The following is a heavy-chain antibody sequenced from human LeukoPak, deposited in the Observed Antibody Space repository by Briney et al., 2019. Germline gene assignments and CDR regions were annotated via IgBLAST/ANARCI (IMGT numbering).Heavy chain of an antibody. V-gene: IGHV1-69*05. J-gene: IGHJ3*02. Sequence: ASVKVSCKASGGTFSSYAISWVRQAPGQGLEWMGRIIPIFHTTNHAQKFQGRVTITTEQSTSTAYMELSSLRSEDTAVYYCARDIPGSSGYFNDAFDMWGQGTMVTVSS. CDR1: GGTFSSYA. CDR3: ARDIPGSSGYFNDAFDM. CDR2: IIPIFHTT. D-gene: IGHD3-22*01.